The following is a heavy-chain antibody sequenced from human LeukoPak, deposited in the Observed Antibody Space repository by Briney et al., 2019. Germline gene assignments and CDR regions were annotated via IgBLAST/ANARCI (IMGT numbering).Heavy chain of an antibody. Sequence: ASVKVSCKASGYTFTSYDVNWVRQATGQGLEWMGWMSPNSGNTGYAQKFQGRVTMTSNTSISTAYMELTSLTSEDTAVYYCARASSSWYSGYYYAMDVWGQGTTVTVSS. CDR2: MSPNSGNT. J-gene: IGHJ6*02. CDR1: GYTFTSYD. V-gene: IGHV1-8*01. D-gene: IGHD6-13*01. CDR3: ARASSSWYSGYYYAMDV.